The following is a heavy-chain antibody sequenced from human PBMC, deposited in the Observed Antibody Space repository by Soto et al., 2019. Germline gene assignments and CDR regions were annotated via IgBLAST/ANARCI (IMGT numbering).Heavy chain of an antibody. Sequence: ASVKVSCKASGYTFTTSAIHWVRQAPGQRLEWMGWINVGNGNAKYTQRVQGRVTITRDTSARAAYMELRSLRSEDTAVYYCARDPYTSGWHHDAFDIWGQGTLVTVSS. D-gene: IGHD6-19*01. CDR2: INVGNGNA. J-gene: IGHJ3*02. CDR1: GYTFTTSA. V-gene: IGHV1-3*01. CDR3: ARDPYTSGWHHDAFDI.